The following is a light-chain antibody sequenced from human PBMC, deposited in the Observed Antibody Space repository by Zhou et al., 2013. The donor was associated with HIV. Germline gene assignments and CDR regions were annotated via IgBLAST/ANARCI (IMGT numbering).Light chain of an antibody. J-gene: IGKJ4*01. Sequence: EIVLTQSPGTLSLSPGERATLSCRASQSVSSSYLAWYQQKPGQAPRLLIYAASTRATGIPARFSGSGSGTEFTLTISRLEPEDFAVYYCQQRSNWLTFGGGTKVEIK. CDR3: QQRSNWLT. CDR2: AAS. V-gene: IGKV3D-20*02. CDR1: QSVSSSY.